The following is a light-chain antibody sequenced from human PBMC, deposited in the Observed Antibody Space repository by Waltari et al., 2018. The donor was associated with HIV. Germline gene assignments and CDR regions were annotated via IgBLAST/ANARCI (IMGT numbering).Light chain of an antibody. J-gene: IGKJ4*01. Sequence: DIQMTQSPSPLSASVRDRVTITCQASQDIIKYLNWYQQKPGKAPKLLIYAASNLETGVPARFSGGGSGTDFTFTISSLQPEDIATYYCQQYDNLPLTFGGGTKVEI. CDR1: QDIIKY. CDR3: QQYDNLPLT. CDR2: AAS. V-gene: IGKV1-33*01.